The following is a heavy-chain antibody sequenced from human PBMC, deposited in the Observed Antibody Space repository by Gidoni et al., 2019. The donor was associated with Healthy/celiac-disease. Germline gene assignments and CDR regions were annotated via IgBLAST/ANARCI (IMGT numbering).Heavy chain of an antibody. D-gene: IGHD3-16*02. CDR3: AKDQMITFGGVIVIPSDAFDI. Sequence: EVQLLESGGGLVQPGGSLRLSCAASGFTFSSYAMSWVRQAPGKGLEWVSAISGSGGSTYYADSVKGRFTISRDNSKNTLYLQMNSLRAEDTAVYYCAKDQMITFGGVIVIPSDAFDIWGQGTMVTVSS. CDR2: ISGSGGST. CDR1: GFTFSSYA. J-gene: IGHJ3*02. V-gene: IGHV3-23*01.